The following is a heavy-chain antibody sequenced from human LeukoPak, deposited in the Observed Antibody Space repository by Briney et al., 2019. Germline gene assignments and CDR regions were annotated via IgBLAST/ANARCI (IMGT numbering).Heavy chain of an antibody. Sequence: PGTSLRLSCAASGFIFSDYALQWVRQAPGKGLDWVAMTSYDESDKYYADSVKGRFTISRDNSKNTLFLQMNSLRPGDTALYYCALYGDYTKPGAFDVWGRGTMVTVSS. J-gene: IGHJ3*01. CDR3: ALYGDYTKPGAFDV. CDR1: GFIFSDYA. D-gene: IGHD4-17*01. V-gene: IGHV3-30-3*01. CDR2: TSYDESDK.